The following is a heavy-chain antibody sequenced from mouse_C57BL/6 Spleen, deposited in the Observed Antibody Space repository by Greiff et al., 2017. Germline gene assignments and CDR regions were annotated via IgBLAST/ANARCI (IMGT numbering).Heavy chain of an antibody. V-gene: IGHV1-55*01. J-gene: IGHJ3*01. CDR2: IYPGSGST. CDR1: GYTFTSYW. CDR3: ANGDYDGRAFAY. D-gene: IGHD2-4*01. Sequence: QVQLQQPGAELVKPGASVKMSCKASGYTFTSYWITWVKQRPGQGLEWIGDIYPGSGSTNYNEKFKSKATLTVDTSSSTAYMQLSSLTSEDSAVYYCANGDYDGRAFAYWGQGTLVTVSA.